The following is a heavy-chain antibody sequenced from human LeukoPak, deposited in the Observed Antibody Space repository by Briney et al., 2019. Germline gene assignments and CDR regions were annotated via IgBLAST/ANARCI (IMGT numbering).Heavy chain of an antibody. CDR3: ARSGSTYYYGMDV. Sequence: GRSLRLTCAASGFTFSSYGMHWVRQGPAKALEWVTFIWYDGTDKNYADSVKGRFTISRDNSKNTLYLQMNSLRAEDTAVYYCARSGSTYYYGMDVWGQGTTVTVSS. V-gene: IGHV3-33*08. CDR1: GFTFSSYG. CDR2: IWYDGTDK. D-gene: IGHD3-10*01. J-gene: IGHJ6*02.